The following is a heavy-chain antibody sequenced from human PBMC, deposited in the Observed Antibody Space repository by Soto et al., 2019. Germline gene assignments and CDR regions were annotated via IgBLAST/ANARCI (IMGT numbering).Heavy chain of an antibody. D-gene: IGHD3-3*01. CDR3: ARQTTKYDFWSGYHGYYYYYMDV. CDR2: MNPNSGNT. CDR1: GYTFTGYD. V-gene: IGHV1-8*01. J-gene: IGHJ6*03. Sequence: ASVKVSCKASGYTFTGYDINWVRQATGQGLEWMGWMNPNSGNTGYAQKFQGRVTMTRNTSISTAYMELSSLRSEDTAVYYCARQTTKYDFWSGYHGYYYYYMDVWGKGTTVTVSS.